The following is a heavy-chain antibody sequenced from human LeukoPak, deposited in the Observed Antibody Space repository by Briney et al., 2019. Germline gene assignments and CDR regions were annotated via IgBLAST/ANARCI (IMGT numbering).Heavy chain of an antibody. V-gene: IGHV3-7*01. Sequence: GGSLRLSCAASGFTFSSYWMSWVRQAPGKGLEWVANIKQNGSEKYYVDSVKGRFTISRDNAKNSLYLQMNSLRAEDTAVYYCARECDNSGYTTDYWGQGNLVTVSS. CDR1: GFTFSSYW. D-gene: IGHD3-22*01. CDR3: ARECDNSGYTTDY. J-gene: IGHJ4*02. CDR2: IKQNGSEK.